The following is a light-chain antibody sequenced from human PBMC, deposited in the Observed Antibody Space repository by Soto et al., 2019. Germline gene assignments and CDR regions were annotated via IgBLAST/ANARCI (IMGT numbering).Light chain of an antibody. CDR1: QSVLFTSNNKNY. CDR3: QQYYSSPS. Sequence: DIVMTQSPDSLAVSLGERATINCKSSQSVLFTSNNKNYLAWYQQIPGQPPKLLIYWASTRKSGVPDRFSGSGSGTDFTLPISSLQAEDVAVYYCQQYYSSPSFGQGTRLEIK. CDR2: WAS. V-gene: IGKV4-1*01. J-gene: IGKJ5*01.